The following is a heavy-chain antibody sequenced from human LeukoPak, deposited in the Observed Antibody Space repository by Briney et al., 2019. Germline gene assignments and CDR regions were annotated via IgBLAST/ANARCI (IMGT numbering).Heavy chain of an antibody. V-gene: IGHV1-58*02. CDR2: IVVGSGNT. Sequence: GASVKVSCKASGFTFPSSAMQWVRQAREQRLEWIEWIVVGSGNTNYAQKFQERITITRDMSTSTAYMELSSLRSEDTAVYYCAVVPAAMMDDAFDIWGQGTMVTVSS. CDR1: GFTFPSSA. CDR3: AVVPAAMMDDAFDI. D-gene: IGHD2-2*01. J-gene: IGHJ3*02.